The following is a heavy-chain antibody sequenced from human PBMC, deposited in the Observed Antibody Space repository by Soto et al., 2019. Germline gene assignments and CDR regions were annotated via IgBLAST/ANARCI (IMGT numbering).Heavy chain of an antibody. CDR2: ISSSSSYT. CDR3: ARDRGYCSSTSCPPPLDY. CDR1: GFTFSDYY. V-gene: IGHV3-11*06. D-gene: IGHD2-2*01. Sequence: QVQLVESGGGLVKPGGSLRLSCAASGFTFSDYYMSWIRQAPGKGLEWVSYISSSSSYTNYADSVKGRFTISRDDAKNSLYLQMNSLRAEDTAVYYCARDRGYCSSTSCPPPLDYWGQGTLVTASS. J-gene: IGHJ4*02.